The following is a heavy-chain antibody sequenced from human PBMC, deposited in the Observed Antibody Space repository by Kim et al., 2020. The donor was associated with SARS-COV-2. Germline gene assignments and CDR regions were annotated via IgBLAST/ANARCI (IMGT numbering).Heavy chain of an antibody. D-gene: IGHD1-26*01. CDR2: INTNTGHA. V-gene: IGHV7-4-1*02. CDR1: GYTFTSYA. Sequence: ASVKVSCKASGYTFTSYAINWMRQAPGQGLEWMGWINTNTGHATNAQGFTGRFVFSLDTSVSTAYLQVNSLKAEDTAVYFCARDGRSGGATTFDHWGQGTPVTVSS. J-gene: IGHJ4*02. CDR3: ARDGRSGGATTFDH.